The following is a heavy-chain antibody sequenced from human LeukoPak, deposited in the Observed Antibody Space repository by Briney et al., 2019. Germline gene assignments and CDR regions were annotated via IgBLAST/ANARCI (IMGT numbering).Heavy chain of an antibody. Sequence: GGSLRLSCAASGFTFSSYAMHWVRQAPGKGLEWVAVISYDGSNKYYADSVKGRFTISRDNSKNTLYLRMNSLRAEDTAVYYCARGSRATYDYWGQGTLVTVFS. CDR2: ISYDGSNK. CDR1: GFTFSSYA. V-gene: IGHV3-30-3*01. CDR3: ARGSRATYDY. J-gene: IGHJ4*02.